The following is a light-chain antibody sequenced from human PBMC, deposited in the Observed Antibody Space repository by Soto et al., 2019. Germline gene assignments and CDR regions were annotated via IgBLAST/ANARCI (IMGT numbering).Light chain of an antibody. V-gene: IGKV3-20*01. J-gene: IGKJ4*01. CDR1: QSVSSNY. Sequence: EIVLTQSPGTLSLSPGERATLPCRASQSVSSNYFAWYQQKPGQAPRLLIYGVSSRATGIPDRFSGSGSGTDFTLTISRLEPEDFATYYCQQFKSYTLTFGGGTKVEIK. CDR3: QQFKSYTLT. CDR2: GVS.